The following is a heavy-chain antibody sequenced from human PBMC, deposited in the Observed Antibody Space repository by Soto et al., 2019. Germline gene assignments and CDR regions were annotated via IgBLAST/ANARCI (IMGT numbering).Heavy chain of an antibody. D-gene: IGHD3-3*01. CDR2: IYTSGST. Sequence: TMRLPRTVSYGKSVDHCWRRIRQPAGKGLEWIGRIYTSGSTNYNPSLKSRVTMSVDTSKNHFSLRLTAVTAADFFVYNSAHANVESMLEFWGQ. CDR3: AHANVESMLEF. CDR1: YGKSVDHC. V-gene: IGHV4-4*07. J-gene: IGHJ4*02.